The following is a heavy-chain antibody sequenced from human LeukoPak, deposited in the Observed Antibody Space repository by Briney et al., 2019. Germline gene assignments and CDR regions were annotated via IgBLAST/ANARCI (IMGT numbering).Heavy chain of an antibody. CDR2: IKQDGSEK. Sequence: GGSLRLSCAASGFTFSSYWMSWVRQAPGKGLEWVANIKQDGSEKYYVDSVKGRFTISGDNAKNSLYLQMNSLRAEDTAVYYCARPPYSSSSDYWGQGTLVTVSS. J-gene: IGHJ4*02. CDR3: ARPPYSSSSDY. D-gene: IGHD6-6*01. CDR1: GFTFSSYW. V-gene: IGHV3-7*01.